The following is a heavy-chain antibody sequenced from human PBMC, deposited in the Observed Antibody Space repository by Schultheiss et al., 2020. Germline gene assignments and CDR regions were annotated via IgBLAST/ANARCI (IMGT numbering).Heavy chain of an antibody. Sequence: SETLSLTCAVYGGSFSGYYWSWIRQPPGKGLEWIGYIYYSGSTYYNPSLKSRVTISVDTSKNQFSLKLSSVTAADTAVYYCARSNYDILTGYFDYWGQGTLVTVSS. D-gene: IGHD3-9*01. V-gene: IGHV4-34*01. J-gene: IGHJ4*02. CDR2: IYYSGST. CDR3: ARSNYDILTGYFDY. CDR1: GGSFSGYY.